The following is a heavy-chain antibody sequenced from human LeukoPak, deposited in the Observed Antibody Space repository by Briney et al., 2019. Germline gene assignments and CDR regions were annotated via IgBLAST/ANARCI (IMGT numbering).Heavy chain of an antibody. CDR1: GFSFSSYS. V-gene: IGHV3-21*01. Sequence: PGGSLRLSCAASGFSFSSYSMNWVRQAPGKGLEWVSSISSSSSFIYYADSVKGRFTISRDNAKNSVNLQMNSLRAEDTAVYYCARGITILEWLFDYWGQGTLVTVSS. CDR2: ISSSSSFI. J-gene: IGHJ4*02. D-gene: IGHD3-3*01. CDR3: ARGITILEWLFDY.